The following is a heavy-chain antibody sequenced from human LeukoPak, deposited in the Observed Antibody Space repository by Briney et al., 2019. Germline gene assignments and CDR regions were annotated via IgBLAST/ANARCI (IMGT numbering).Heavy chain of an antibody. J-gene: IGHJ4*02. CDR1: GYTFTSYY. CDR2: ISAYNGNT. CDR3: ARARSRAANTDY. Sequence: ASVKVSCKASGYTFTSYYMHWVRQAPGQGLEWMGWISAYNGNTNYAQKLQGRVTMTTDTSTSTAYMELRSLRSDDTAVYYCARARSRAANTDYWGQGTLVTVSS. D-gene: IGHD4/OR15-4a*01. V-gene: IGHV1-18*04.